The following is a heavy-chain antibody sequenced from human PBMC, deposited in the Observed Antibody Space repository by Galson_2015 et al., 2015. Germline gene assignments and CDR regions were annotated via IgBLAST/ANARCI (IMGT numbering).Heavy chain of an antibody. Sequence: CAISGDSVSSNSAAWNWIRQSPSRGFEWLGRTYHRSKWHNDYAASVESRISINPDTSKNQFSLQLTSVTPEDTAVYYCARTAGYIDVWGKGTTVTVSS. J-gene: IGHJ6*03. CDR3: ARTAGYIDV. CDR2: TYHRSKWHN. V-gene: IGHV6-1*01. CDR1: GDSVSSNSAA.